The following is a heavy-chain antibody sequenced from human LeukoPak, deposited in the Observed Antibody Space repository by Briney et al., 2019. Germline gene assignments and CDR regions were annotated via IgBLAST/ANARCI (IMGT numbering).Heavy chain of an antibody. V-gene: IGHV3-7*01. CDR2: INQGGSDK. J-gene: IGHJ4*02. CDR1: GFTFSGHW. D-gene: IGHD1-14*01. Sequence: GGSLRLSCAASGFTFSGHWMSWVRQAPGKGLEWVANINQGGSDKYYVDSVKGRFTISRDNAKNLLYLQMNSLRGEDTAVYYCTRDRSRAEDDWGQGTLVTVSS. CDR3: TRDRSRAEDD.